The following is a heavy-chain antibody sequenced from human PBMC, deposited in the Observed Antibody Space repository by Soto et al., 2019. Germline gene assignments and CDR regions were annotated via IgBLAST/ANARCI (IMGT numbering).Heavy chain of an antibody. V-gene: IGHV4-39*02. J-gene: IGHJ4*02. Sequence: QLQLQESGPGLVKPSETLSLTCSVSGSSISRDNYFWGWIRQPPGKGLEWIGTISNSGRAYYNPSFKIRVTISVDTSKNYFSLTLASVTAADTAVYYCAIPSGEFSYRNSGYFFWGQGALVTVSS. CDR2: ISNSGRA. CDR3: AIPSGEFSYRNSGYFF. CDR1: GSSISRDNYF. D-gene: IGHD3-22*01.